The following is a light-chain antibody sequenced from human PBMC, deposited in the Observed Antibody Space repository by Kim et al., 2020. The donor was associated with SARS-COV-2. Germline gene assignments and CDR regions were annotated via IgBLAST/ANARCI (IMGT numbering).Light chain of an antibody. J-gene: IGKJ5*01. Sequence: SVSVGDRVTITCQASQDISNYLNWYQQKPGKAPKLLIYDASNLETGVPSRFSGSGSGTDFTFTISSLQPEDIATYYCQQYDNLITFGQGTRLEIK. CDR3: QQYDNLIT. CDR1: QDISNY. CDR2: DAS. V-gene: IGKV1-33*01.